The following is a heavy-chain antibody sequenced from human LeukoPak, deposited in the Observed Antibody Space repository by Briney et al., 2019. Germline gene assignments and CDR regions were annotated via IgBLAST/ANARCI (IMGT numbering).Heavy chain of an antibody. V-gene: IGHV3-23*01. CDR3: TNPRTVTQTRFDP. CDR2: ITGSGGNT. CDR1: GFTFSSYA. D-gene: IGHD4-17*01. Sequence: GRSLRLSCAASGFTFSSYAMSWVRQAPGKGLEWVSDITGSGGNTYYADSVKGRSTISRDNSKNTLHRQMNSLTAEDPAIYYFTNPRTVTQTRFDPWGKGTLVTVSS. J-gene: IGHJ5*02.